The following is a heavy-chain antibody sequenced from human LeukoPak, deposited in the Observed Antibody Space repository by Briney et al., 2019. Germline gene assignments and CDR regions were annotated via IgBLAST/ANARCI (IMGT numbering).Heavy chain of an antibody. Sequence: KPSETLSLTCAVYGGSFSGYYWSWIRQPPGKGLEWIGYIYYSGSTNYNPSLKSRVTISVDTSKNQFSLKLSSVTAADTAVCYCARGIAARPGNWFDPWGQGTLVTVSS. CDR3: ARGIAARPGNWFDP. CDR1: GGSFSGYY. J-gene: IGHJ5*02. D-gene: IGHD6-6*01. CDR2: IYYSGST. V-gene: IGHV4-59*01.